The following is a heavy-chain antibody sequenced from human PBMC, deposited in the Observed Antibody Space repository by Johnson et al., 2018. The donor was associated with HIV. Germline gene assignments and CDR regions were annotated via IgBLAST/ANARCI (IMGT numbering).Heavy chain of an antibody. CDR2: INWNGGST. CDR3: AKDIASGYTNGGTLDI. Sequence: EQLVESGGGVIRPGGSLRLSCAVSGFMFDDYGMTWVRQAPGKGLEWVSGINWNGGSTGYADSVKGRFTISRDNAKNSLYLQMNSLRPEDTGLYYCAKDIASGYTNGGTLDIWGQGTMVTVSS. D-gene: IGHD6-19*01. V-gene: IGHV3-20*04. CDR1: GFMFDDYG. J-gene: IGHJ3*02.